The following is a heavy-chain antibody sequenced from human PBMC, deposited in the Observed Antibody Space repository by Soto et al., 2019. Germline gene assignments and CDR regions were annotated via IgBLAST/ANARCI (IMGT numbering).Heavy chain of an antibody. V-gene: IGHV3-11*06. CDR1: GFTFSDYY. CDR2: ISSSGSYT. J-gene: IGHJ4*02. D-gene: IGHD3-22*01. Sequence: GSLRLSCAASGFTFSDYYMSWIRQAPGKGLEWVSYISSSGSYTKYADSVKGRFTISRDNAKNSLYLQMNSLRAEDTAVYYCAIRASYYDISGYFDYWGQGTLVTVSS. CDR3: AIRASYYDISGYFDY.